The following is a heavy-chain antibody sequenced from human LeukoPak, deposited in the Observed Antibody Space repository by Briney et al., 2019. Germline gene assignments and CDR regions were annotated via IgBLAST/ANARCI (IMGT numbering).Heavy chain of an antibody. CDR2: INPSGGST. Sequence: ASVKVSCKASGYTFTSYYMHWVRQAPGQGLEWMGIINPSGGSTSYAQKFQGRVTMTRDTSTSTVYIELSSLRSEDTAVYYCAREYDTAMDKYYFDYWGQGTLVTVSS. CDR1: GYTFTSYY. CDR3: AREYDTAMDKYYFDY. D-gene: IGHD5-18*01. J-gene: IGHJ4*02. V-gene: IGHV1-46*01.